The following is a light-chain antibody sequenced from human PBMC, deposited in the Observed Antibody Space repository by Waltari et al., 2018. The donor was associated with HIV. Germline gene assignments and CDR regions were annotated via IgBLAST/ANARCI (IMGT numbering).Light chain of an antibody. J-gene: IGLJ2*01. CDR2: DTF. CDR1: SGPVTSGHH. CDR3: LLSFAGARPVV. V-gene: IGLV7-46*01. Sequence: QAVVTQAPSLTVSPGGTVTLTCGSSSGPVTSGHHPYWFQQKSGQAPRTLIYDTFNKHSGTPARFSGSLLGGRAALTLSGAQPEDEAEYFCLLSFAGARPVVFGGGTNLTVL.